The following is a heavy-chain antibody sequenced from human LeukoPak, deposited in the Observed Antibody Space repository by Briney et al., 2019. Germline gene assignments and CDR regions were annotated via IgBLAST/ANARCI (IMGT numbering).Heavy chain of an antibody. CDR2: IYYSGST. J-gene: IGHJ4*02. D-gene: IGHD3-16*01. V-gene: IGHV4-59*01. Sequence: SETLSLTCTVSGGSISSYYWSWIRQPPGRELEWIGYIYYSGSTNYSPSLKSRVTISVDTSRNQFSLKLSSVTAADTAVYYCARYGLIRGFEYWGQGTLVTVSS. CDR3: ARYGLIRGFEY. CDR1: GGSISSYY.